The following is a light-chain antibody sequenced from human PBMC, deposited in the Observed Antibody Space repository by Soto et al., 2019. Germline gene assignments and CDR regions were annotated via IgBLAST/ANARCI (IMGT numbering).Light chain of an antibody. Sequence: DIQMTQSPSSLSASVGDRVTIACQASEDINNYLSWFQQKPGKAPKLLIYDASKLEAGVPSRSSGSASGADFTFTISSLEAEDIATYFCQQYDDLPYTFGQGTKLEIK. CDR1: EDINNY. CDR2: DAS. V-gene: IGKV1-33*01. J-gene: IGKJ2*01. CDR3: QQYDDLPYT.